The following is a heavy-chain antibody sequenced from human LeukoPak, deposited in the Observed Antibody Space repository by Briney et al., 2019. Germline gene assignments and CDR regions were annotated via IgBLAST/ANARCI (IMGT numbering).Heavy chain of an antibody. CDR1: GGSISSGGYY. V-gene: IGHV4-31*03. Sequence: SQTLSLTCTVSGGSISSGGYYWSWIRQHPGKGLEWIGYIYYSGSTYYNPSLKSRVTISVDTSKNQFSLKLSSVTAADTAVYYCARGNYYASGSQHFDYWGQGTLVTVSS. CDR3: ARGNYYASGSQHFDY. D-gene: IGHD3-10*01. CDR2: IYYSGST. J-gene: IGHJ4*02.